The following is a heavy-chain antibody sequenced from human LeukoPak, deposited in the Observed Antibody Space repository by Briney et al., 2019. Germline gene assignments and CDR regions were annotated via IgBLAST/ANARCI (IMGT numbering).Heavy chain of an antibody. CDR1: GGTFSSYA. D-gene: IGHD3-3*01. CDR2: IIPILGIA. Sequence: ASVTVSCKASGGTFSSYAISWVRQAPGQGLEWMGRIIPILGIANYAQKFQGRVTITADKSTSTAYMELSSLRSEDTAVYYCARSYDFWSGYIYFDYWGQGTLVTVSS. J-gene: IGHJ4*02. CDR3: ARSYDFWSGYIYFDY. V-gene: IGHV1-69*04.